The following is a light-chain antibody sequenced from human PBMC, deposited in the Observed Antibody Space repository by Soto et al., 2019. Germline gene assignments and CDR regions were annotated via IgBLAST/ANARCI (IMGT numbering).Light chain of an antibody. Sequence: QSVLTQPPSVSGAPGQTVTISCTGSSSNIGAGYDVHWYQLLPGRDHQLLIYGNAVRPSGVPDRFSASKSVTSASLAITGLQAEDEANYYCHSYDSRLSASLVVFGGGTKLTVL. CDR3: HSYDSRLSASLVV. CDR2: GNA. V-gene: IGLV1-40*01. J-gene: IGLJ2*01. CDR1: SSNIGAGYD.